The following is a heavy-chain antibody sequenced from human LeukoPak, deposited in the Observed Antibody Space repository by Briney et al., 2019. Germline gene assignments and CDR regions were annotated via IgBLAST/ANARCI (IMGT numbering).Heavy chain of an antibody. J-gene: IGHJ4*02. V-gene: IGHV6-1*01. CDR3: ARDHDYGDYGTYEDY. D-gene: IGHD4-17*01. CDR2: TYYRSKWYH. Sequence: SQTLSLTCAISGDSVSRNSVAWNWIRQSPSRGLKWLGRTYYRSKWYHDYAVPVKSRITINPDTSKNQFSLQLNSVTPEDTAVYYCARDHDYGDYGTYEDYWGQGTLVTVSS. CDR1: GDSVSRNSVA.